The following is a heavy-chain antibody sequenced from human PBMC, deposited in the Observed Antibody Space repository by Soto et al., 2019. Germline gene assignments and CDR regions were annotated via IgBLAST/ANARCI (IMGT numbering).Heavy chain of an antibody. Sequence: SETLSLTCAVSGGSISSSNWWGWVRQPPGRGLEWIGEIYHSGSTNYNPSLKSRVTISVDKSKNQFSLKLISVTAADTAVYYCARGGFWSCYTIPNWFDPWGQGTLVTVSS. CDR2: IYHSGST. CDR1: GGSISSSNW. D-gene: IGHD3-3*01. J-gene: IGHJ5*02. V-gene: IGHV4-4*02. CDR3: ARGGFWSCYTIPNWFDP.